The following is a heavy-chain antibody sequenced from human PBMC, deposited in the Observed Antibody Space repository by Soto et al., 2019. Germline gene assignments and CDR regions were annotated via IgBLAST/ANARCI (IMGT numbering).Heavy chain of an antibody. Sequence: QVQLQESGPGLVKPSQTLSLTCTVSGGSISSGGYYWSWIRRHPGKGLEWIGYIYYSGSTYYNPSLKSRVTISVDTSKNQFSLKLSSVTAADTAVYYCARGEYQLLLIDYWGQGTLVTVSS. D-gene: IGHD2-2*01. CDR1: GGSISSGGYY. V-gene: IGHV4-31*03. J-gene: IGHJ4*02. CDR2: IYYSGST. CDR3: ARGEYQLLLIDY.